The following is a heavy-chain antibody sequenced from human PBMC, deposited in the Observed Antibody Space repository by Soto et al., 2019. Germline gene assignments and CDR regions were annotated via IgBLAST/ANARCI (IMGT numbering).Heavy chain of an antibody. J-gene: IGHJ6*02. CDR2: ISSSSSTI. D-gene: IGHD4-4*01. CDR1: GFTFSSYS. Sequence: EVQLVESGGGLVQPGGSLRLSCAASGFTFSSYSMNWVRQAPGKGLKWVSYISSSSSTIYYADSVKGRFTISRDNAKNSLYLQMNSLRDEDTAVYYCASAVTTEDYYYYYGMDVWGQGTTVTVSS. V-gene: IGHV3-48*02. CDR3: ASAVTTEDYYYYYGMDV.